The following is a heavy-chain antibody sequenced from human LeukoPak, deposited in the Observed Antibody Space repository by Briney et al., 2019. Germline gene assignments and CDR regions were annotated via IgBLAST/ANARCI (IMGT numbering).Heavy chain of an antibody. CDR2: IYYSGST. Sequence: PSETLSLTCTVSGGSISSYYWSWIRQTPGKGLEWIGDIYYSGSTNYNPSLRSRVTISVDTSKNQFSLKVSSVTAADTAVYYCARGPRDQTWFDPWGQGTRVTVSS. J-gene: IGHJ5*02. V-gene: IGHV4-59*01. CDR3: ARGPRDQTWFDP. CDR1: GGSISSYY. D-gene: IGHD2-2*01.